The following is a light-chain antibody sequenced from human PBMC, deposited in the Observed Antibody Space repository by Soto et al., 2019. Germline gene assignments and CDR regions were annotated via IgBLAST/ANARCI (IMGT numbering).Light chain of an antibody. CDR1: SSDVGGYNY. CDR3: SSYTSSSTLV. V-gene: IGLV2-14*01. Sequence: QSVLTQPASASGSPGQSITISCTGTSSDVGGYNYVSWYQQHPGKAPKLMIYEVSNRPSGVSNRFSGSKSGNTASLTISGLQAEDEADYYCSSYTSSSTLVFGTGTKVTGL. J-gene: IGLJ1*01. CDR2: EVS.